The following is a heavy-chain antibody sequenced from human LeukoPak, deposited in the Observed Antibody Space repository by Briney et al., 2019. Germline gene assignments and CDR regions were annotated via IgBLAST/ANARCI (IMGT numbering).Heavy chain of an antibody. CDR3: ARVGVDYSGNIIKYYFDY. D-gene: IGHD4-23*01. V-gene: IGHV4-59*01. J-gene: IGHJ4*02. Sequence: SETLSLTCTVSDGSISSYYWSWIRQPPGKGLEWIGYIYYSGTTNYNPSLKSRVIISVDTSKNQFSLKLSPVIAADTAAYYCARVGVDYSGNIIKYYFDYWGQGILVTVSS. CDR2: IYYSGTT. CDR1: DGSISSYY.